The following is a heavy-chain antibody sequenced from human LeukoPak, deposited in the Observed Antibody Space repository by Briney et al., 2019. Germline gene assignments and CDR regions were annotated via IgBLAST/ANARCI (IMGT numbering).Heavy chain of an antibody. CDR1: GGSISSYY. V-gene: IGHV4-59*01. D-gene: IGHD4-17*01. CDR3: ARENGDYAFDY. CDR2: IHESGSS. J-gene: IGHJ4*02. Sequence: SETLSLTCTVSGGSISSYYWSWIRQPPGKGLEWVGSIHESGSSNSNSSLKSRVTISLDTSKNQFSLRLSSVIVADTAVYYCARENGDYAFDYWGQGTLVIVSS.